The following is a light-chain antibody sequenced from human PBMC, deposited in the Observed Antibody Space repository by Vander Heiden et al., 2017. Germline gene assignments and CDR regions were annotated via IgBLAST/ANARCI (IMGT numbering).Light chain of an antibody. J-gene: IGLJ3*02. V-gene: IGLV3-10*01. Sequence: SYELSPPPSVSVSPGQTARTTCPGYALPRKYASGYQQKSGQAPVLVIYKERKRPSEIPGRFSGSSSGTMATLTISWAKVEDEADYYCDSTDFSGNQRVFGGGTKLTVL. CDR2: KER. CDR1: ALPRKY. CDR3: DSTDFSGNQRV.